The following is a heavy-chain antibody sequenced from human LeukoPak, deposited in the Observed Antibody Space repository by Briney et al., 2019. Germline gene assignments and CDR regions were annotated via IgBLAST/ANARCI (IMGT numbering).Heavy chain of an antibody. D-gene: IGHD3-9*01. CDR3: AKILMGDILTDDYYYYGMDV. CDR1: GFTFSSYS. J-gene: IGHJ6*02. Sequence: PGGSLRLSCAASGFTFSSYSMNWVRQAPGKGLEWVAVISYDGSNKYYADSVKGRFTISRDNSKNTLYLQMNSLRAEDTAVYYCAKILMGDILTDDYYYYGMDVWGQGTTVTVSS. V-gene: IGHV3-30*18. CDR2: ISYDGSNK.